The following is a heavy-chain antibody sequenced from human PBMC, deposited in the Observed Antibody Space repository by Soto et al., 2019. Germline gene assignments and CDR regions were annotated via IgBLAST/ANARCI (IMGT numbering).Heavy chain of an antibody. V-gene: IGHV4-61*01. Sequence: TLSLTCTVSGGSVSSGSYYWSWIRQPPGKGLEWVGYIYYSGSTNYNPSLKSRVTISVDTSKNQFSLKLSSVTAADTAVYYCARDPIAAAYYYYYGMDVWGQGTTVTVSS. CDR3: ARDPIAAAYYYYYGMDV. D-gene: IGHD6-13*01. J-gene: IGHJ6*02. CDR1: GGSVSSGSYY. CDR2: IYYSGST.